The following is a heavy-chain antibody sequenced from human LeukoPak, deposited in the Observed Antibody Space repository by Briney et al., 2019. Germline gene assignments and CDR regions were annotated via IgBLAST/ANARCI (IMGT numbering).Heavy chain of an antibody. CDR3: ARIDGDYGSFMDV. CDR1: GYSISSGYY. Sequence: SETLSLTCTVSGYSISSGYYWGWIRQPPGKGLEWIGSIYRSGNTYYNPSLKSRVTISVDTSKNQFSLKLSSVTAADTAVYYCARIDGDYGSFMDVWGKGTTVTVSS. V-gene: IGHV4-38-2*02. CDR2: IYRSGNT. D-gene: IGHD4-17*01. J-gene: IGHJ6*03.